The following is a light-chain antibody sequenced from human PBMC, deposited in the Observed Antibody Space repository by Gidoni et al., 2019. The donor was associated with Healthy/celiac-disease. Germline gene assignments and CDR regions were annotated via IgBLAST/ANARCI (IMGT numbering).Light chain of an antibody. V-gene: IGKV1-5*03. CDR1: QSISSW. CDR3: QQYNSYLWT. J-gene: IGKJ1*01. Sequence: QSPSTLSASVGDRVTITCRASQSISSWLAWYQQKQGKAPNLLIYKASSLESGFPSRFSGSGSGTEFTLTISSLQPDDFATYYCQQYNSYLWTFGQGTKVEIK. CDR2: KAS.